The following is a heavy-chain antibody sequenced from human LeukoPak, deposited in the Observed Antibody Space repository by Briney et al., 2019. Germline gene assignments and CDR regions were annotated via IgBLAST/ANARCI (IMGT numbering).Heavy chain of an antibody. CDR3: ARELPRYYSGMDV. J-gene: IGHJ6*02. CDR2: IYSGGST. CDR1: GFAVSSNY. Sequence: PGGSLRLSCAASGFAVSSNYMNWVRQAPGKGLEWVSVIYSGGSTYYADSVKGRFTISRDNAKNTLYLQMNSLRGEDTAVYYCARELPRYYSGMDVWGQGTTVTVSS. V-gene: IGHV3-53*01.